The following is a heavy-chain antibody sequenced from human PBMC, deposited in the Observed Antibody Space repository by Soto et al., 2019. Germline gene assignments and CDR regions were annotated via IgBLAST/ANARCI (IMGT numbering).Heavy chain of an antibody. D-gene: IGHD1-7*01. CDR1: GFTFSDYY. V-gene: IGHV3-11*06. CDR3: ARWGENYILLDY. J-gene: IGHJ4*02. Sequence: PGGSLRLSCAASGFTFSDYYMSWIRQAPGKGLEWISYSSNSGTFARYADSVKGRFSISRDKAKNSLYLQIDSLRGEDTAIYYCARWGENYILLDYWGQGTPVTVSS. CDR2: SSNSGTFA.